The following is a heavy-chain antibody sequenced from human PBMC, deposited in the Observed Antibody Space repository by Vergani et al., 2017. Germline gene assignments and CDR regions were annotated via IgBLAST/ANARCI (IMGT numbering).Heavy chain of an antibody. CDR1: GGSFSGYY. J-gene: IGHJ6*02. Sequence: QVQLQQWGAGLLKPSETLSLTCAVYGGSFSGYYWSWIRQPPGKGLEWIGEINHSGSTNYNPSLKSRVTISVDTSKNQFSLKLSSVTAADTAVYYCAREVGDYAHYYYGMDVWGQGTTVTVSS. D-gene: IGHD4-17*01. V-gene: IGHV4-34*01. CDR2: INHSGST. CDR3: AREVGDYAHYYYGMDV.